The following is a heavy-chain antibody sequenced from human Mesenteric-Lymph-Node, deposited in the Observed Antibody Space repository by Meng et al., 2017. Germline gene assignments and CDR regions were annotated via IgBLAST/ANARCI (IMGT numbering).Heavy chain of an antibody. Sequence: QVQLQESGPGLVKPSPTLSLTCAVDGASFSGYYWSWIRQPPGKGLEWIGEINHSGSTNYNPSLKSRVTISVDTSKNQFSLKLSSVTAADTAVYYCARHHHSPTFDYWGQGTLVTVSS. J-gene: IGHJ4*02. D-gene: IGHD1-14*01. CDR1: GASFSGYY. V-gene: IGHV4-34*09. CDR3: ARHHHSPTFDY. CDR2: INHSGST.